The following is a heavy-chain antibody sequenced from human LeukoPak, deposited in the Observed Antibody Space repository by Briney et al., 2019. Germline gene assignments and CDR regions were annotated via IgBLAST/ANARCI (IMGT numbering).Heavy chain of an antibody. CDR1: GFTFRNYG. CDR2: VSYDGKKT. Sequence: GGSLRLSCAASGFTFRNYGMHWVRQAPGKGLEGVAVVSYDGKKTYYVDSVKGRFTVSRDNSKNTLYLQMNRLRVEDTAVYYCANLRGNNWYIEYWGQGTLVTVSS. V-gene: IGHV3-30*18. J-gene: IGHJ4*02. CDR3: ANLRGNNWYIEY. D-gene: IGHD1-1*01.